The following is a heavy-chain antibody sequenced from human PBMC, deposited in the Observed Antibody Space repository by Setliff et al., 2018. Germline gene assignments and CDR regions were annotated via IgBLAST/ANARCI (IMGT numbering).Heavy chain of an antibody. J-gene: IGHJ4*02. CDR3: ARDREYCSRTSCYIDY. V-gene: IGHV1-3*01. CDR1: GYSFSTYA. CDR2: INGGNGNT. Sequence: ASVKVSCKASGYSFSTYAMHWVRQAPGQRLEWMGWINGGNGNTKYSQKFQGRITITRDTAASTAYMEMSSLRSEDTAVYYCARDREYCSRTSCYIDYWGQGALVTVSS. D-gene: IGHD2-2*02.